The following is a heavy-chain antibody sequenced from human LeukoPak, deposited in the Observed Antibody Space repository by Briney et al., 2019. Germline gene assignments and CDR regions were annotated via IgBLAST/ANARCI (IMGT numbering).Heavy chain of an antibody. Sequence: SETLSLTCTVSGGSISGSYYWSQNRQPAGKGLECVGRIYTTESTNYNPSLKSRVTISVDTSKNQFSLKLSSVTAADTAVYYCARDCTITSCYTGAFDYWGQRTLVTVSS. D-gene: IGHD2-2*02. V-gene: IGHV4-4*07. J-gene: IGHJ4*02. CDR1: GGSISGSYY. CDR3: ARDCTITSCYTGAFDY. CDR2: IYTTEST.